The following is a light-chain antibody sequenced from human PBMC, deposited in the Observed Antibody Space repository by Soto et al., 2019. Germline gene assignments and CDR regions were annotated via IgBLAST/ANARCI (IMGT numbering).Light chain of an antibody. CDR2: DVS. V-gene: IGLV2-18*02. CDR3: SSYTTSSTYV. Sequence: QSVLTQPPSVSGSPGQSVAISCTGTSSDVGSSNGVSWYQQPPGTAPKLMIYDVSNRPSGVPDRFSGSKSGNTASLTISGLQAEDEADYYCSSYTTSSTYVFGTRTKVTVL. J-gene: IGLJ1*01. CDR1: SSDVGSSNG.